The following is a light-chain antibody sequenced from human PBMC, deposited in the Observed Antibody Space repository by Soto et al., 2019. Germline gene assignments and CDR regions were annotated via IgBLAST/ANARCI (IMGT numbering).Light chain of an antibody. CDR2: DVN. J-gene: IGLJ1*01. CDR3: SSYTSSAPLYV. Sequence: QSVLTQPASVSGSPGQSITISCTGATTDVDGYDYVSWYQQHPGQAPKLMIYDVNNRPSGVSYRFSGSKSGDTASLTISGLQAEDDADYYCSSYTSSAPLYVFGPGTKVTVL. CDR1: TTDVDGYDY. V-gene: IGLV2-14*03.